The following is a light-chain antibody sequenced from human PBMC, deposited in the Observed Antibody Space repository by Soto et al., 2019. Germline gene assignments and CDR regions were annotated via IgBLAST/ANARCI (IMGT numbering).Light chain of an antibody. CDR1: SSNIGAGYE. V-gene: IGLV1-40*01. J-gene: IGLJ1*01. CDR3: QSYDSSLSGYV. CDR2: ENN. Sequence: QPVLTQPPSVSEAPGQRVTISCTGSSSNIGAGYEAHWYQQVPGTAPKLLIYENNNRPSGVPDRFSGSKSGTSASLATTGLQAEDEAEYYCQSYDSSLSGYVFGTGTKLTVL.